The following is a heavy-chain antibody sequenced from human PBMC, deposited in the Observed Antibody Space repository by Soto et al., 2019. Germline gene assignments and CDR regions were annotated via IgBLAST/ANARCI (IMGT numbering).Heavy chain of an antibody. Sequence: ASVKVSCKASGYTFTSYDISWVRQATGQGLEWMGWMNPNSGNTGYAQKFQGRVTMTRNTSISTAYMELSSLRSEDTAVYYCARGGYIVATIWIHWFDPWGQGTLVTVSS. CDR3: ARGGYIVATIWIHWFDP. D-gene: IGHD5-12*01. CDR1: GYTFTSYD. V-gene: IGHV1-8*01. CDR2: MNPNSGNT. J-gene: IGHJ5*02.